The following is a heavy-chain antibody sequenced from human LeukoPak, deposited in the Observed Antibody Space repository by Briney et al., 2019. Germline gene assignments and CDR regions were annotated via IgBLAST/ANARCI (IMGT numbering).Heavy chain of an antibody. V-gene: IGHV4-59*08. Sequence: SETLSLTCTVSGGSISGYHWSWIRQPPGKALEWIGYIYYTGSTNYNPSLKSRVTISVDTSKNQFSLMLSSVTAADTAVYYCARAARTNFGANYFDYWGQGTLVTVSS. D-gene: IGHD4/OR15-4a*01. CDR1: GGSISGYH. J-gene: IGHJ4*02. CDR3: ARAARTNFGANYFDY. CDR2: IYYTGST.